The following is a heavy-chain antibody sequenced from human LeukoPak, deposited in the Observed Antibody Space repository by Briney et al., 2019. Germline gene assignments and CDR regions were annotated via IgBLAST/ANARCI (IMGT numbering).Heavy chain of an antibody. J-gene: IGHJ5*02. CDR3: ARPYYYDSRIDP. CDR2: MYYSGST. D-gene: IGHD3-22*01. V-gene: IGHV4-30-4*01. CDR1: GGSISSGDYY. Sequence: SETLSLTCTVSGGSISSGDYYWSWIRQPPGKGLEWIGYMYYSGSTYYNPSLKSRVTISVDTSKDQFSLKLSSVTAADTAVYYCARPYYYDSRIDPWGQGTLVTVSS.